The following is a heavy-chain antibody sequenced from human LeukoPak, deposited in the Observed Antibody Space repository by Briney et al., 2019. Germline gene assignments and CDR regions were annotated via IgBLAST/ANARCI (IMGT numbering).Heavy chain of an antibody. V-gene: IGHV3-48*01. CDR3: ARGGDQLPPDY. J-gene: IGHJ4*02. CDR2: ISSSSSTI. D-gene: IGHD2-2*01. CDR1: GFTFSSYN. Sequence: PGGSLRLSCAASGFTFSSYNMNWVRQAPGKGLEWVSYISSSSSTIYYADSVKGRFTISRDNAKNLLYLQMSSLRAEDTAVYYCARGGDQLPPDYWGQGTLVTVSS.